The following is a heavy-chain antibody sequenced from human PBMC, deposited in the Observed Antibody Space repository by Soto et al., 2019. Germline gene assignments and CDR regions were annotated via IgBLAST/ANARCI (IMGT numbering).Heavy chain of an antibody. D-gene: IGHD6-13*01. V-gene: IGHV3-33*01. CDR3: ARDESVEVVAAAFDY. J-gene: IGHJ4*02. CDR1: GFTFSSYG. CDR2: IWYDGSNK. Sequence: QVQLMESGGGVVQPGRSLRLSCAASGFTFSSYGMHWVRQAPGKGLEWVAVIWYDGSNKYYADSVKGRFTISRDNSKNTLYLQMNSLRAEDTAVYYCARDESVEVVAAAFDYWGQGTLVTVSS.